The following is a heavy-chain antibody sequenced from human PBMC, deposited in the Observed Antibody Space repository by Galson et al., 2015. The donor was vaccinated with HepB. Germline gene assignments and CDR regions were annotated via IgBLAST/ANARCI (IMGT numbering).Heavy chain of an antibody. J-gene: IGHJ5*02. V-gene: IGHV5-51*01. CDR3: ARHFSRSTVKTGRWFDP. CDR1: GYNFATYW. CDR2: IYPGDSDT. Sequence: QSGAEVKKPGESLKISCTASGYNFATYWIAWVRQMPGKGLEWMGIIYPGDSDTRYSPSFQGQVTISADRSISTAYLQWSSLKASDTAIYYCARHFSRSTVKTGRWFDPWGQGTLVTVSS. D-gene: IGHD4-17*01.